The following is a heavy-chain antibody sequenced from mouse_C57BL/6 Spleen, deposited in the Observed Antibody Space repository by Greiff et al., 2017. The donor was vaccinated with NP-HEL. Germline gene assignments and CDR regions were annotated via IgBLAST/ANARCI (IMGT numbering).Heavy chain of an antibody. J-gene: IGHJ3*01. CDR2: IFPGSGST. CDR1: GYTFTGYW. D-gene: IGHD2-10*01. V-gene: IGHV1-9*01. CDR3: ARSGAYYGKHFAY. Sequence: VQLQQSGAELMKPGASVKLSCKASGYTFTGYWIEWVKQRPGHGLEWIGEIFPGSGSTYYNEKFKGKATFTAETSSNTAYMQLSSLTTEDTAIYYCARSGAYYGKHFAYWGQGTMVTVSA.